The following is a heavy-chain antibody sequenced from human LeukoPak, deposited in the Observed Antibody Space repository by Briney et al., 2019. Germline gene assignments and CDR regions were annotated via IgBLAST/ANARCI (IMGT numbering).Heavy chain of an antibody. CDR3: ARVKLVVFDY. J-gene: IGHJ4*02. CDR2: IYYSGST. CDR1: GGSISSGDYY. Sequence: SETLSLTCTVSGGSISSGDYYWSWIRQPLGKGLEWIGYIYYSGSTYYNPSLKSRVTISVDTSKNQFSLKLSSVTAADTAVYYCARVKLVVFDYWGQGTLVTVSS. V-gene: IGHV4-30-4*01. D-gene: IGHD2-15*01.